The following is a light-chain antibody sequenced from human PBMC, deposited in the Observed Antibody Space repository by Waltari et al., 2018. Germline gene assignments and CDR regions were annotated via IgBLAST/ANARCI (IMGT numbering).Light chain of an antibody. J-gene: IGKJ2*03. CDR2: KAS. CDR1: QSVSTW. CDR3: QQYNSNSPYS. V-gene: IGKV1-5*03. Sequence: DIQMTQSPSTLSASVGDRVTITCRASQSVSTWLAWYQQKPGKAPKLLLGKASILESGVPSRFSGSGAGTEFTLTINSLQPDDFATYYCQQYNSNSPYSFGQGTKL.